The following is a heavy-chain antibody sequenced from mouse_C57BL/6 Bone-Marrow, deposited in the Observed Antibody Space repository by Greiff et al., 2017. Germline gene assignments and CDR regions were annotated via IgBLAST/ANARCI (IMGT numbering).Heavy chain of an antibody. V-gene: IGHV1-81*01. CDR2: IYPRSGNT. Sequence: QVQLQQSGAELARPGASVKLSCKASGYTFTSYGISWVKQRTGQGLEWIGEIYPRSGNTYYNEKFKGKATLTADKSSSTAYMELRSLTSEDSAVYFCARTSYSTYAMDYWGQGTSVTVSS. CDR1: GYTFTSYG. CDR3: ARTSYSTYAMDY. J-gene: IGHJ4*01. D-gene: IGHD2-5*01.